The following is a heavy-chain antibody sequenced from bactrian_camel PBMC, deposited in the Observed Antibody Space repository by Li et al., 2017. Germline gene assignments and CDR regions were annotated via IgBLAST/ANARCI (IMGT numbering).Heavy chain of an antibody. D-gene: IGHD6*01. Sequence: HVQLVESGGGSVQAGESLRLSCAASGTTVTTHCMAWFRQAPGKEREGIAAIYSGGGSTYYADSVAGRFTITKDNAKNTLYLQMTSLKPEDTAMYRCARDSGWGSNIDCGRTWYQYNYWGQGTQVTVS. CDR3: ARDSGWGSNIDCGRTWYQYNY. CDR1: GTTVTTHC. V-gene: IGHV3S1*01. CDR2: IYSGGGST. J-gene: IGHJ4*01.